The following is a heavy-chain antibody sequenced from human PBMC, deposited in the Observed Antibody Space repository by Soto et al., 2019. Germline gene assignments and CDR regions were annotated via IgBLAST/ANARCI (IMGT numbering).Heavy chain of an antibody. Sequence: QVQLVESGGGLVKPGGSLRLSCAASGFTFSDYYMTWIRQAPGKGLEWISYISSSSTYTNYADSVKGRFTISRDNAKKSLWLQMNSLRAEDTAVFYCARLGSGLRSKWALDYYFDYWGQGTLVTVSS. CDR2: ISSSSTYT. J-gene: IGHJ4*02. V-gene: IGHV3-11*06. CDR3: ARLGSGLRSKWALDYYFDY. CDR1: GFTFSDYY. D-gene: IGHD1-26*01.